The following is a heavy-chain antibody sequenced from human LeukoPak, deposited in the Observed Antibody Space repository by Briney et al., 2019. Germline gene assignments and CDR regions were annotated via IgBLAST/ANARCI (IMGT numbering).Heavy chain of an antibody. CDR1: GGSFSGYY. CDR2: IDWDDDK. V-gene: IGHV2-70*11. D-gene: IGHD2-15*01. J-gene: IGHJ6*02. CDR3: ARIRRYEVDYYYYYGMDV. Sequence: TLSLTCAVYGGSFSGYYWSWIRQPPGKALEWLARIDWDDDKYYSTSLKTRLTISKDTSKNQVVLTMTNMDPVDTATYYCARIRRYEVDYYYYYGMDVWGQGTTVTVSS.